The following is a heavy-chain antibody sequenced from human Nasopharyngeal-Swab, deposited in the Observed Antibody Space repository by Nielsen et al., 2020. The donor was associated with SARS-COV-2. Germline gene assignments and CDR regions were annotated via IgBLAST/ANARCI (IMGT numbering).Heavy chain of an antibody. J-gene: IGHJ3*02. CDR3: ARASSGSYWSAFDI. D-gene: IGHD1-26*01. Sequence: GESLKISCAASGFTFSSYAMHWVRQAPGKGLEWMAVISYDGSNKYYADSVKGRFTISRDNSKNTLYLQMNSLRAEDTAVYYCARASSGSYWSAFDIWGQGTMVTVSS. CDR1: GFTFSSYA. CDR2: ISYDGSNK. V-gene: IGHV3-30-3*01.